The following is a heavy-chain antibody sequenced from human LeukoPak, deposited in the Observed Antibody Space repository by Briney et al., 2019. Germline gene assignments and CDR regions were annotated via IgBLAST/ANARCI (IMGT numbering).Heavy chain of an antibody. D-gene: IGHD6-19*01. CDR3: ARWGSGWQRTYYYYYMDV. Sequence: ASVKVSCKASGYTFTGYYMHWVRQAPGQGLEWMEWINPNSGGTNYAQKFQGRVTMTRDTSISTAYMELSRLRSDDTAVYYCARWGSGWQRTYYYYYMDVWGKGTTVTVSS. CDR2: INPNSGGT. V-gene: IGHV1-2*02. CDR1: GYTFTGYY. J-gene: IGHJ6*03.